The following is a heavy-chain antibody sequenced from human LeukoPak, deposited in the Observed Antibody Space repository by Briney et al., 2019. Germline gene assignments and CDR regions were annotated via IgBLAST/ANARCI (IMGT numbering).Heavy chain of an antibody. CDR3: ARGSSVAGYDAFDI. CDR2: ISAYNGNT. CDR1: GYTFTSYG. V-gene: IGHV1-18*04. J-gene: IGHJ3*02. D-gene: IGHD6-19*01. Sequence: ASVKVSCKASGYTFTSYGISWVRQAPVQGLEWMGWISAYNGNTNYAQKLQGRVTMTTDTSTSTAYMELRSLRSDDTAVYYCARGSSVAGYDAFDIWGQGTMVTVSS.